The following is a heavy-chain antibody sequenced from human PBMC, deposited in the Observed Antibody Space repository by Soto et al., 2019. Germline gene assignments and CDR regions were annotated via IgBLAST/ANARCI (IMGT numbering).Heavy chain of an antibody. D-gene: IGHD3-22*01. CDR2: IYTSGST. Sequence: SETLSLTCTVSGGSISSYYWSWIRQPAGKGLEWIGRIYTSGSTNYNPSLKSRVTMSVDTSKNQFSLKLSSVTAADTAVYYCARDRFYYDSSGYYYWFDPWGQGTLVTVSS. CDR1: GGSISSYY. J-gene: IGHJ5*02. V-gene: IGHV4-4*07. CDR3: ARDRFYYDSSGYYYWFDP.